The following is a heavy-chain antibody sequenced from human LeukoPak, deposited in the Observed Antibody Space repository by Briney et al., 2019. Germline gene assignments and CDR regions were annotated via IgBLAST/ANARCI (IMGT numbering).Heavy chain of an antibody. CDR2: INHSGST. D-gene: IGHD3-10*01. Sequence: SETLSLTCAVYGGSFSGYYWSWIRQPPGKGLEWIGEINHSGSTNYNPFLKSRVTISVDTSKNQFSLKLSSVTAADTAVYYCARGPRAYYGSETLAYWGQGTLVTVSS. CDR3: ARGPRAYYGSETLAY. J-gene: IGHJ4*02. CDR1: GGSFSGYY. V-gene: IGHV4-34*01.